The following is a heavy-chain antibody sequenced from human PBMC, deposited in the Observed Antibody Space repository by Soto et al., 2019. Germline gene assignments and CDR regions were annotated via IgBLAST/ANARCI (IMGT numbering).Heavy chain of an antibody. CDR3: ARAHHWNYPLGMDV. CDR1: GFTFSSYG. D-gene: IGHD1-7*01. V-gene: IGHV3-33*01. CDR2: IWYDGSNK. Sequence: GGSLRLSCAASGFTFSSYGMHWVRQAPGKGLEWVAVIWYDGSNKYYADSVKGRFTISRDNSKNTLYLQMNSLRAEDTAVYYCARAHHWNYPLGMDVWGQGTTVTVS. J-gene: IGHJ6*02.